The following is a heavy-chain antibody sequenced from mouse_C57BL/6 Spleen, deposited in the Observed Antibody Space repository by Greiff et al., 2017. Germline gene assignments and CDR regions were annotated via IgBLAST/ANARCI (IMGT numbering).Heavy chain of an antibody. V-gene: IGHV10-1*01. CDR3: VRQGSRGAMDY. CDR2: IRSKSNNYAT. CDR1: GFSFNTYA. Sequence: DVKLVESGGGLVQPKGSLKLSCAASGFSFNTYAMNWVRQAPGKGLEWVARIRSKSNNYATYYADSVKDRFTISRDDSESMLYRQMNNLKTEDPAMYYCVRQGSRGAMDYWGQGTSVTVAS. J-gene: IGHJ4*01.